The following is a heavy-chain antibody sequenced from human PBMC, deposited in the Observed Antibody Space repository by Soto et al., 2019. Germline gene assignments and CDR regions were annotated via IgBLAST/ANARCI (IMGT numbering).Heavy chain of an antibody. CDR3: ATDFRSGSHGGDFDF. D-gene: IGHD3-10*01. CDR2: FDPKTHDT. J-gene: IGHJ4*02. CDR1: GHTLTELS. V-gene: IGHV1-24*01. Sequence: ASVKVSCKVSGHTLTELSIHWVRQTPGKGLEWMGGFDPKTHDTMYVQKFQGRITMTGDTSTDTAYMELSSLRSEDTATYYCATDFRSGSHGGDFDFWGLGTPVTVSS.